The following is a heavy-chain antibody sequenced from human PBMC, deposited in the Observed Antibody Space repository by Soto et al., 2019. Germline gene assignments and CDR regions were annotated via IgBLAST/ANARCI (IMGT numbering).Heavy chain of an antibody. CDR3: ATPVVRFLEWTTDY. J-gene: IGHJ4*02. CDR1: GFTFSSYS. D-gene: IGHD3-3*01. CDR2: ITNGGTTI. Sequence: DVQVVESGGGLVQPGGSLRLSCAASGFTFSSYSMNWVRQAPGKGLEWISYITNGGTTIYYADSVKGRFTISRDNAKNSLYLHMNSLRDDDTAVYYCATPVVRFLEWTTDYWGQGTLVTASS. V-gene: IGHV3-48*02.